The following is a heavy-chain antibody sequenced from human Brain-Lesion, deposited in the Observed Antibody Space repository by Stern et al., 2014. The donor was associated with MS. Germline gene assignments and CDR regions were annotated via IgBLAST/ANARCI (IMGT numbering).Heavy chain of an antibody. CDR2: IKSRTDGGTA. J-gene: IGHJ4*02. CDR3: VAGAQLWL. V-gene: IGHV3-15*01. CDR1: GLTFSQAC. D-gene: IGHD1-1*01. Sequence: EVQLVESGGGLVKSGGSLRLSCAASGLTFSQACMGWVRQVPGKGREWVGHIKSRTDGGTANYAASVKDRFTVSRDNSANMLYLQMNSLTIEDTAVYYCVAGAQLWLWGQGTLVTVSS.